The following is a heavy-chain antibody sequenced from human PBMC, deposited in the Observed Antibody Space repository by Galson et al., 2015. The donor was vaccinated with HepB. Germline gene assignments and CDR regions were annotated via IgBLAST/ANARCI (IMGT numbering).Heavy chain of an antibody. J-gene: IGHJ6*02. CDR3: ARARGSYYDYAMDV. CDR2: ISFDGSNK. V-gene: IGHV3-30-3*01. CDR1: GFSFSAYS. D-gene: IGHD3-10*01. Sequence: SLSLSCAASGFSFSAYSMHWVRQAPGKGLEGVAVISFDGSNKYYAESVKGRFTISRDNSNNMVSLQMNSLRGEDTAVYYCARARGSYYDYAMDVWGQGTTVTVSS.